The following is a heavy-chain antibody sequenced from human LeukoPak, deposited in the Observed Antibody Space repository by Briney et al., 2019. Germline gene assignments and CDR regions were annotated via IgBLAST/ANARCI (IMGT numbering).Heavy chain of an antibody. Sequence: GGSLRLSCAASGFSFSNYAMHWVRQAPGKGLEWVAVISFDGTNKYYADSVKGRLTISRDNSENTLHLQMNSLRAEDTAVYFCVREVAVSGTENGAFNVWGPGTTVTISS. D-gene: IGHD6-19*01. CDR2: ISFDGTNK. CDR1: GFSFSNYA. J-gene: IGHJ6*02. V-gene: IGHV3-30-3*01. CDR3: VREVAVSGTENGAFNV.